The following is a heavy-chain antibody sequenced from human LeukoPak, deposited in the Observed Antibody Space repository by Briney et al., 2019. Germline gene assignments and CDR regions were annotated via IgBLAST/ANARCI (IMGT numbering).Heavy chain of an antibody. CDR1: GGTFSSYA. CDR3: ARVIAVTPAFDI. D-gene: IGHD4-23*01. J-gene: IGHJ3*02. CDR2: IIPIFGTA. Sequence: GASVKVSCKASGGTFSSYAISWVRQAPGQGLEWMGGIIPIFGTANYAQKFQGRVTITADESTSTAYMELSSLRSEDTAVYYCARVIAVTPAFDIWGQGTMVTVSS. V-gene: IGHV1-69*13.